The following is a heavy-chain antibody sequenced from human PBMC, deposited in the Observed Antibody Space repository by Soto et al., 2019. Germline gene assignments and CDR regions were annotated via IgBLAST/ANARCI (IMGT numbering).Heavy chain of an antibody. CDR3: ARDRDCSGGSCSPGAVDI. V-gene: IGHV1-3*01. J-gene: IGHJ3*02. CDR2: INAGNGNT. Sequence: QVQLVQSGAEVKKPGASVKVSCKASGYTFTSYAMHWVRQAPGQRLEWMGWINAGNGNTKYSQKLQGRVTVTRDTSASTAYMERSSLRSEDTAVYYCARDRDCSGGSCSPGAVDIWGQGTMVTVSS. D-gene: IGHD2-15*01. CDR1: GYTFTSYA.